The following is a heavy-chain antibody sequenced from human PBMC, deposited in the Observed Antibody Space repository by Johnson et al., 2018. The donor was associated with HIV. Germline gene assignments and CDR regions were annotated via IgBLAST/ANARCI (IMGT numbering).Heavy chain of an antibody. D-gene: IGHD3-22*01. Sequence: QVQLVESGGGLVQPGGSLRLSCVVSGFNFSSYDIDWVRQAPGKGLEWLAAISYEGSNKFYADSVQGRFTISRDNSKNTLYLQMNSLRREDTAVYYCARAAYYYDTSGYYGAFDIWGQGTMVTVSS. CDR2: ISYEGSNK. J-gene: IGHJ3*02. CDR3: ARAAYYYDTSGYYGAFDI. V-gene: IGHV3-30*04. CDR1: GFNFSSYD.